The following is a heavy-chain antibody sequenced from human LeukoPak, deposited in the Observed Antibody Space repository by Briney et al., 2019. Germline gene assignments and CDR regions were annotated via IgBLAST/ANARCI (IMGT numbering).Heavy chain of an antibody. D-gene: IGHD6-19*01. CDR3: ARVGGSGWYIDY. J-gene: IGHJ4*02. CDR2: ISYDGSNK. V-gene: IGHV3-30*04. Sequence: PGGSLRFSCAAPGFTFSSFAMHWVRQAPGKGLKWVAVISYDGSNKYYADSVKGRFTISRDNSKNTLYLQMNSLRAEDTAVYYCARVGGSGWYIDYRGQGTLVTVSS. CDR1: GFTFSSFA.